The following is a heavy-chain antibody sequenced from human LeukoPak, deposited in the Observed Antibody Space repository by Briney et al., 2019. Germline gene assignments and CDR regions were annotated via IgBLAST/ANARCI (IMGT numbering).Heavy chain of an antibody. CDR2: IHYSGST. J-gene: IGHJ4*02. V-gene: IGHV4-59*01. Sequence: SETLSLTCAVSGGSISSFYWSWIRQPPGKGLEWIGYIHYSGSTNYNPSLKSRVTISVDTSKNQFSLNLSSVTAADTAVYYCARGSSGYRFDCWGQGTLVTVSS. CDR1: GGSISSFY. CDR3: ARGSSGYRFDC. D-gene: IGHD3-22*01.